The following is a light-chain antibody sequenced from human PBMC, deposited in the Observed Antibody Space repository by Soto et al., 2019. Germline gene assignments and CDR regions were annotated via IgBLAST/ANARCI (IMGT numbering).Light chain of an antibody. Sequence: SYELTQPPSVSVSPGQTASITCSGAKLGDKYACWYQQKPGQSPVLVIYQDSKRPSGIPERFSGSNSGNTATLTISGTQAMDEADYYCQACDSSTAVVFGGGTKVTFL. CDR1: KLGDKY. CDR3: QACDSSTAVV. V-gene: IGLV3-1*01. J-gene: IGLJ2*01. CDR2: QDS.